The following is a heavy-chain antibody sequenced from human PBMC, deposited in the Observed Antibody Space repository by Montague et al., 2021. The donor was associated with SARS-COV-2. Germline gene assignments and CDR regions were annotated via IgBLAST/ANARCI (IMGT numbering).Heavy chain of an antibody. CDR3: ARDNYIWFGGPRVYYYYGMDV. CDR2: IYYSGST. D-gene: IGHD3-10*01. V-gene: IGHV4-39*07. J-gene: IGHJ6*02. Sequence: SETLSLTCTVSGGSISSSSYYWGWIRQPPGKGLEWIGSIYYSGSTYYNPSLKSRVTISVDTSKNQFSLKLSSVTAADTAVYYCARDNYIWFGGPRVYYYYGMDVWGQGTPVTVSS. CDR1: GGSISSSSYY.